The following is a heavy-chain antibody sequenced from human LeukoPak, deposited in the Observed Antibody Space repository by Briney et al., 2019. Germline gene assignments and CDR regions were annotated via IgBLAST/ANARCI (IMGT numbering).Heavy chain of an antibody. CDR3: ASSIVRYYYDSSGYPFDY. CDR2: IYYSGST. J-gene: IGHJ4*02. D-gene: IGHD3-22*01. Sequence: TSETLSLTCTVSGGSISGYYWSWIRQPPGKGLEWIGYIYYSGSTNYNPSLKSRVTISVDTSKNQFSLKLSSVTAADTAVYYCASSIVRYYYDSSGYPFDYWGQGTLVTVSS. CDR1: GGSISGYY. V-gene: IGHV4-59*01.